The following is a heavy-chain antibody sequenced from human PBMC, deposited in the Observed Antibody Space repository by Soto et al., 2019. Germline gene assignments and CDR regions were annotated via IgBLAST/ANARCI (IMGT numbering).Heavy chain of an antibody. Sequence: GGSLRLSCAASGITFSNYAMSWVRQAPGKGLEWVSGLSGNGVSTYYADSVKGRFTISRDNSKNALYMQMNSLRAEDTAVYYCAKLSSSWYIGYDYWGQGTLVTVSS. D-gene: IGHD6-13*01. CDR2: LSGNGVST. CDR1: GITFSNYA. J-gene: IGHJ4*02. V-gene: IGHV3-23*01. CDR3: AKLSSSWYIGYDY.